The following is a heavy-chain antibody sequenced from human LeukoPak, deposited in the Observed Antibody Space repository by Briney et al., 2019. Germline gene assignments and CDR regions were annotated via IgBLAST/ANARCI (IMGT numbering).Heavy chain of an antibody. CDR2: ISYDGSNK. V-gene: IGHV3-30-3*01. CDR3: ARGPGYYDSSGYWL. Sequence: PGGSLRLSCAASGFTFSSYAMHWVRQAPGKGLEWVAVISYDGSNKYYADSVKGRFTISRDNSKNTLYLQMDSLRAEDTPVYYCARGPGYYDSSGYWLWGQGTTVTVSS. CDR1: GFTFSSYA. J-gene: IGHJ6*02. D-gene: IGHD3-22*01.